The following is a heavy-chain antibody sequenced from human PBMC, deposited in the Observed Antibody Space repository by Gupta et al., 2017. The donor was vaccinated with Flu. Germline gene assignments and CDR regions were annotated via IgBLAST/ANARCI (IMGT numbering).Heavy chain of an antibody. CDR3: AKTGTTGYYYMDV. J-gene: IGHJ6*03. CDR2: ISYDGGKT. Sequence: LGSYGMNWVRQAPGKGLEWVAMISYDGGKTSYADSVKGRFTVSRDKSRDTLYLQMNSLTDDDTAVYYCAKTGTTGYYYMDVWGNGTTVIVSS. V-gene: IGHV3-30*12. CDR1: LGSYG. D-gene: IGHD1-7*01.